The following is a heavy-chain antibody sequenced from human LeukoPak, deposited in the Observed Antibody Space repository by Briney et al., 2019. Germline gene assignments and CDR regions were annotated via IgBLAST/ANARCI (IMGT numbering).Heavy chain of an antibody. CDR2: INSNGSNT. V-gene: IGHV3-74*01. Sequence: RSGGSLRLSCAASGFTFSSYWMHWVRQAPGKGQVWVSRINSNGSNTRYADSVKGRFTISRDNAKNSLYLQMNSLRAEDTAVYYCARDLWSHITIFGVVIIDAFDIWGQGTMVTVSS. D-gene: IGHD3-3*01. J-gene: IGHJ3*02. CDR3: ARDLWSHITIFGVVIIDAFDI. CDR1: GFTFSSYW.